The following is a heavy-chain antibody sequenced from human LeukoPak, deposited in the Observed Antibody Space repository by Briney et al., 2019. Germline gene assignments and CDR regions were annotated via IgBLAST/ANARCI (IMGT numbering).Heavy chain of an antibody. CDR3: AKVGYSSGWYSDY. Sequence: GGSLRLSCAASGFTFSSYSMNWVRQAPGKGLEWVAIISYDGSNKYYADSVKGRFTISRDNSKNTLYLQMNSLRAEDTAVYYCAKVGYSSGWYSDYWGQGTLVTVSS. V-gene: IGHV3-30*18. D-gene: IGHD6-19*01. CDR2: ISYDGSNK. J-gene: IGHJ4*02. CDR1: GFTFSSYS.